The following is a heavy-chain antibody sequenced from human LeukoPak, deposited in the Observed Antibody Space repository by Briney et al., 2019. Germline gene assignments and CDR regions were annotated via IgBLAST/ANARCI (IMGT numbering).Heavy chain of an antibody. CDR1: GFTFSDYY. Sequence: GGPLRLSCAASGFTFSDYYMSWVRQAPGKGLERVSYISSSGSTIYYADSVKGRFTISRDNAKNSLYLQMNSLRAEDTAVYYCARGTYCSSTSCFSIYWGQGTLVTVSS. V-gene: IGHV3-11*04. CDR2: ISSSGSTI. J-gene: IGHJ4*02. CDR3: ARGTYCSSTSCFSIY. D-gene: IGHD2-2*01.